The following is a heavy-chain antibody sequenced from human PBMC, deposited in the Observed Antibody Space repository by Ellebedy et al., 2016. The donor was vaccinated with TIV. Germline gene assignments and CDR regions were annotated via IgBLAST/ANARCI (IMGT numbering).Heavy chain of an antibody. Sequence: GESLKISXTASGLSVNNYDLNWVRQAPGKGLEWVANIKKDGREKNYVDSVRGRFTISRDNAKNSLYLQMSSLRAEDTAVYYCARDKVRTRYSFLDYYYWGMDVWGQGTTVTVSS. V-gene: IGHV3-7*01. D-gene: IGHD3-3*01. CDR2: IKKDGREK. CDR1: GLSVNNYD. CDR3: ARDKVRTRYSFLDYYYWGMDV. J-gene: IGHJ6*02.